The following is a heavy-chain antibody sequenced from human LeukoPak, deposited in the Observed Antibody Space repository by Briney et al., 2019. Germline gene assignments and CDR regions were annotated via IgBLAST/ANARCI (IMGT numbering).Heavy chain of an antibody. J-gene: IGHJ5*02. Sequence: SETLSLTCAVYGGSFSGYYWSWIRQPPGEGLEWIGEINHSGSTNYNPSLKSRVTISVDTSKNQFSLKLSSVTAADTAVYYCARHALRYFDWFNNWFDPWGQGTLVTVSS. V-gene: IGHV4-34*01. CDR1: GGSFSGYY. D-gene: IGHD3-9*01. CDR2: INHSGST. CDR3: ARHALRYFDWFNNWFDP.